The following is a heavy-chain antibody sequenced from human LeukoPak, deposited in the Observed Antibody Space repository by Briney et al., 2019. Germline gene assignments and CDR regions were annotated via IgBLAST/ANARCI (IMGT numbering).Heavy chain of an antibody. Sequence: GGSPRLSCAASGFTFSSYWMHWVRQAPGKGLVWVSRINSDGSSTSYADSVKGRFTISRDNAKNTLYLQMNSLRAEDTAVYYCARGGGGYSYGSFDYWGQGTLVTVSS. CDR3: ARGGGGYSYGSFDY. V-gene: IGHV3-74*01. J-gene: IGHJ4*02. CDR2: INSDGSST. CDR1: GFTFSSYW. D-gene: IGHD5-18*01.